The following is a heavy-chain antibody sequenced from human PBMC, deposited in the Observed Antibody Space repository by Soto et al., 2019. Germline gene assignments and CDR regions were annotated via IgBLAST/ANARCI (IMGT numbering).Heavy chain of an antibody. CDR3: AKDEGTGQGPAYYGMDV. Sequence: GGSLRLSCAASGFTFSSYGMHWVRQAPGKGLEWVAVISYDGSNKYYADSVKGRFTISRDNSKNTLYLQMNSLRAEDTAVYYCAKDEGTGQGPAYYGMDVWGQGTTVTVSS. J-gene: IGHJ6*02. CDR1: GFTFSSYG. CDR2: ISYDGSNK. V-gene: IGHV3-30*18.